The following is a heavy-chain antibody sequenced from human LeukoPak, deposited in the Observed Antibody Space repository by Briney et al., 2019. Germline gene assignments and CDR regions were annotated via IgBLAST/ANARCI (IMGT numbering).Heavy chain of an antibody. Sequence: GGSQRLSCAGSGFTFRSYGMHWVRQSPGKGLEWLALISPDGRSEYYAGSVKGRFTISRDNSKSTVYLQMNSLRPEDTALYYCAKDYGGVSNFWGQGTLVTVSS. V-gene: IGHV3-30*18. CDR1: GFTFRSYG. CDR3: AKDYGGVSNF. J-gene: IGHJ4*02. D-gene: IGHD3-16*01. CDR2: ISPDGRSE.